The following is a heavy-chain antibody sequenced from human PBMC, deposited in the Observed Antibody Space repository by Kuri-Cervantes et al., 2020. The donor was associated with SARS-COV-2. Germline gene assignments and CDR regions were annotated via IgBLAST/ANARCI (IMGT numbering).Heavy chain of an antibody. D-gene: IGHD2-2*01. J-gene: IGHJ2*01. V-gene: IGHV4-34*01. CDR3: ARALTVPSDCSSTSCPPGYFDL. CDR2: INHSGNT. CDR1: GGSFSGHY. Sequence: SETLSLTCAVYGGSFSGHYWSWIRQPPGKGLEWIGEINHSGNTNYNPSLKSRVTISVDTSKKQFSLKMYSVTAADTAVYYCARALTVPSDCSSTSCPPGYFDLWGRGTLVTVSS.